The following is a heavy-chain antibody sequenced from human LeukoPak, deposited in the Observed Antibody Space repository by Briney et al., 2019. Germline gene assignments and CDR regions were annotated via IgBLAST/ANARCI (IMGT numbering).Heavy chain of an antibody. D-gene: IGHD6-13*01. J-gene: IGHJ5*02. CDR2: ISSSGSTI. CDR3: ARQTSSSWYGDNWFDP. V-gene: IGHV3-48*03. Sequence: PGGSLRLSCAASGFTFSSYEMNGVRQAPGKGLEWVSYISSSGSTIYYADSVKGRFTISRDNAKNSLYLQMNSLRAEDTAVYYCARQTSSSWYGDNWFDPWGQGTLVTVSS. CDR1: GFTFSSYE.